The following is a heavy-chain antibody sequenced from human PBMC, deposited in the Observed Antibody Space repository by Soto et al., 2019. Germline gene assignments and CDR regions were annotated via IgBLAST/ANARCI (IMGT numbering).Heavy chain of an antibody. D-gene: IGHD3-10*01. Sequence: PGESLKISCAASGFTFSSYSMNWVRQAPGKGLQWVSSFTGSATGGRTYYADSVKGRFAISRDNSINTLYLQMNSLRAEDTAIYYCAKAYNYGSDSNFMHFDYWGQGILVTVSS. J-gene: IGHJ4*02. CDR3: AKAYNYGSDSNFMHFDY. V-gene: IGHV3-23*01. CDR2: FTGSATGGRT. CDR1: GFTFSSYS.